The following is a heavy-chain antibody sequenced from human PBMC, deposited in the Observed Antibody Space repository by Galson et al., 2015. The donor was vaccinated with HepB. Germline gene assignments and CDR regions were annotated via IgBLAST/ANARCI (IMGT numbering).Heavy chain of an antibody. J-gene: IGHJ4*02. CDR1: GFSIRSHY. V-gene: IGHV3-53*01. Sequence: SLRLSCAASGFSIRSHYMNWVRQAPGKGLEWVSLVHGGNNKYYADSVKGRFTISRDDSSNTLYLQMNSLRAEDTAVYYCAQLGRGYWGQGTLVPVSS. CDR2: VHGGNNK. D-gene: IGHD6-13*01. CDR3: AQLGRGY.